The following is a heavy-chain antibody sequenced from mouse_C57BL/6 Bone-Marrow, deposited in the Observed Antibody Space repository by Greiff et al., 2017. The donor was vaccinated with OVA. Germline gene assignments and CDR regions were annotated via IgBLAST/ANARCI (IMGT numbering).Heavy chain of an antibody. D-gene: IGHD1-1*01. Sequence: VQLQQPGAELVKPGASVKLSCKASGYTFTSYWMHWVKQRPGQGLEWIGMIHPNSGSTNYNEKFKSKATLTVDKSSSTASMQLRSLTSADSAVDYCGRRYYYGSRDYWGQGTTLTVSS. CDR2: IHPNSGST. CDR1: GYTFTSYW. V-gene: IGHV1-64*01. CDR3: GRRYYYGSRDY. J-gene: IGHJ2*01.